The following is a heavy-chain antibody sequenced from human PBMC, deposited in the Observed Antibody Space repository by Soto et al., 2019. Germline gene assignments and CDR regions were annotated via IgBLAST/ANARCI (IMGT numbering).Heavy chain of an antibody. CDR2: ISSTTNYI. Sequence: GGSLRLSCAASGFTFSRYSMNWVRQAPGKGLEWVSSISSTTNYIYYADSMKGRFTVARDNAKNSVYLDMNSLSAEDTAVYYCARESEDLTSNFDYWGQGTLVTVSS. CDR1: GFTFSRYS. CDR3: ARESEDLTSNFDY. J-gene: IGHJ4*02. V-gene: IGHV3-21*01.